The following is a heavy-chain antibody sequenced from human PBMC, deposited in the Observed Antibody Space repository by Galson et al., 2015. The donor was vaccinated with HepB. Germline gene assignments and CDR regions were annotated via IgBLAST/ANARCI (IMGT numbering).Heavy chain of an antibody. D-gene: IGHD4-23*01. Sequence: SVKVSCKASGYTFTSYGISWVQQAPGQGLEWMGWISAYNGNTNYAQKLQGRVTMTTDTSTSTAYIELRSLRSDDTAVYYCAMMGGGNPLDWDYWGQGTLVTVSS. CDR2: ISAYNGNT. CDR3: AMMGGGNPLDWDY. V-gene: IGHV1-18*01. CDR1: GYTFTSYG. J-gene: IGHJ4*02.